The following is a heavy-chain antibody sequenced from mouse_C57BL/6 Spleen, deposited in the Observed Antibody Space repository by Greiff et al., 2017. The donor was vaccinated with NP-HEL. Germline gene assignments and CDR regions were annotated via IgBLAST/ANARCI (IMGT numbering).Heavy chain of an antibody. CDR1: GFTFSDYG. J-gene: IGHJ3*01. CDR3: ARSVFFAY. Sequence: EVHLVESGGGLVKPGGSLKLSCAASGFTFSDYGMHWVRQAPEKGLEWVAYISSGSSTIYYADTVKGRFTISRDNAKNTLFLQMTSLRSEDTAMYYCARSVFFAYWGQGTLVTVSA. V-gene: IGHV5-17*01. CDR2: ISSGSSTI.